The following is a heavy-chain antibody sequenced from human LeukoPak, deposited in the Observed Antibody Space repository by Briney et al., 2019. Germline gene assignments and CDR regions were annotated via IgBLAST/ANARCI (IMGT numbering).Heavy chain of an antibody. CDR1: GYIFSSYG. Sequence: GASVKVSCKASGYIFSSYGINWVRQAPGQGLEWMGWINPNSGGTNYAQKFQGRVTMTRDTSISTAYMELSRLRSDDTAVYYCASGGPLEREIVLFFSDFWGQGTLVTVSS. CDR2: INPNSGGT. D-gene: IGHD5-12*01. CDR3: ASGGPLEREIVLFFSDF. J-gene: IGHJ4*02. V-gene: IGHV1-2*02.